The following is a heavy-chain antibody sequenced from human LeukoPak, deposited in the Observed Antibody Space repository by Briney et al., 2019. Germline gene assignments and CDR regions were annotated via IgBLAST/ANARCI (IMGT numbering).Heavy chain of an antibody. CDR1: GFTFSSYS. V-gene: IGHV3-48*01. Sequence: GGSLRLSCAASGFTFSSYSMNWVRQAPGKGLEWVSYISSSSSTIYYADSVKGRFTVSRDNAKNSLYLQMNSLRAEDTAVYYCAREGGGYNNRGFDYWGQGTLVTVSS. D-gene: IGHD5-24*01. CDR3: AREGGGYNNRGFDY. CDR2: ISSSSSTI. J-gene: IGHJ4*02.